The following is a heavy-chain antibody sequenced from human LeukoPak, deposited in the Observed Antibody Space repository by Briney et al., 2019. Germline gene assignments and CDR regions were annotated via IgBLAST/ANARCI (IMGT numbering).Heavy chain of an antibody. D-gene: IGHD2-2*01. CDR1: GFSFS. CDR3: AVAQPAAPFDY. Sequence: GGSLRLSCAASGFSFSHELGPPGSREGAGVGFRFTISRDNAKNSLYLQMNSLRAEDTAVYYCAVAQPAAPFDYWGQGTLVTVSS. J-gene: IGHJ4*02. V-gene: IGHV3-48*01.